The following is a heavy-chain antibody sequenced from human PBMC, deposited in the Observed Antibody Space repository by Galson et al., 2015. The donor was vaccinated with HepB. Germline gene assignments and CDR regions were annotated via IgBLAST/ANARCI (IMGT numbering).Heavy chain of an antibody. CDR1: GGTFSSYA. V-gene: IGHV1-69*13. J-gene: IGHJ6*03. Sequence: SVKVSCKASGGTFSSYAMSWVRQAPGQGLEWMGGFIAIFGTANYAQKFQGRVTITADESTSTAYMELSSLRSEDTAVYYCARGIAARKSHYYHYMDVWVKGTTVTVSS. CDR2: FIAIFGTA. D-gene: IGHD6-6*01. CDR3: ARGIAARKSHYYHYMDV.